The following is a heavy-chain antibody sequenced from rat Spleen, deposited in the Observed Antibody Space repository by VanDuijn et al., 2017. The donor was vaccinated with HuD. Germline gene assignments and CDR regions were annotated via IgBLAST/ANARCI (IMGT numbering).Heavy chain of an antibody. CDR2: INSAGST. CDR3: ARTGRFLFDY. J-gene: IGHJ2*01. CDR1: GYSITSSYR. D-gene: IGHD5-1*01. V-gene: IGHV3-3*01. Sequence: EVQLQESGPGLVKPSQSLSLTCSVTGYSITSSYRWNWIRKFPGNQVEWMGYINSAGSTIYNPSLNSRISISRDTSKNQFFLQVNSITTEDTATYYCARTGRFLFDYWGQGVMVTVSS.